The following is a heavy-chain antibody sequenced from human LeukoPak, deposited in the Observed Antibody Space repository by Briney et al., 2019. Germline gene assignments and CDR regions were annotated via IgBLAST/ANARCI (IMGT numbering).Heavy chain of an antibody. V-gene: IGHV3-11*01. CDR3: ARVRLWFGELNYYYYGMDV. CDR1: GFTFSDYY. CDR2: ISSSGSTI. Sequence: GGSLRLSCAASGFTFSDYYMSWIRQAPGKGLEWVSYISSSGSTIYYADSVKGRFTISRDNAKNSLCLQMNSLRAEDTAVYYCARVRLWFGELNYYYYGMDVWGQGTTVTVSS. D-gene: IGHD3-10*01. J-gene: IGHJ6*02.